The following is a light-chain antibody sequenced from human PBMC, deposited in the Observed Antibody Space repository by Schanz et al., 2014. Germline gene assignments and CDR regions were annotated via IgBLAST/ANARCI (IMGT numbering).Light chain of an antibody. V-gene: IGKV3-20*01. CDR2: GAS. J-gene: IGKJ1*01. CDR3: QQYGTPLRT. Sequence: DIVLTQSPGTLSLSPGERATLSCRASQSLSSNHLAWYQQKPGQAPRLLIYGASNRASGIPDRFSGSGSGTDFTLTITRLETEDFAVYYCQQYGTPLRTFGQGTKVEIK. CDR1: QSLSSNH.